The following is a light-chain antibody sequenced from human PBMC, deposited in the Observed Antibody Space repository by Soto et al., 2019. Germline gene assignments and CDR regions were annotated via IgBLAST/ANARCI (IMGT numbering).Light chain of an antibody. J-gene: IGKJ5*01. V-gene: IGKV1-39*01. CDR1: QSISTY. Sequence: DIQMTQSPSSLSASVGDRVTITCRASQSISTYLNWYQQKPGKAPKPLIYAASSLPRGVPSRFSGSGSGTDFTLIVSSLQPEDFAIYYCQQSHTIPRTFGQGTRLEVK. CDR3: QQSHTIPRT. CDR2: AAS.